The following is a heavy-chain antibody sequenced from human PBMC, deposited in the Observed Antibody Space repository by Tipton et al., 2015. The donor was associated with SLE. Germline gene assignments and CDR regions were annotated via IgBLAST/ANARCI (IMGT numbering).Heavy chain of an antibody. CDR1: GGSIIRGSYY. V-gene: IGHV4-61*02. CDR2: IYTSGST. Sequence: TLSLTCTVSGGSIIRGSYYWSWIRQPAGKGLEWIGRIYTSGSTNYNPSLKSRVTISVDTSKNQFSLKLSSVTAADTAVYYCARGERSSMPDCWGQGTLVTVSS. CDR3: ARGERSSMPDC. D-gene: IGHD2-2*01. J-gene: IGHJ4*02.